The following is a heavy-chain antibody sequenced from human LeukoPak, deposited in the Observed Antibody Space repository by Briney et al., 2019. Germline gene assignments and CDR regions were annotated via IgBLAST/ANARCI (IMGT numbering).Heavy chain of an antibody. V-gene: IGHV3-30*02. J-gene: IGHJ3*02. D-gene: IGHD3-9*01. Sequence: TGGSLRLSCAASGFTFSSYGMHWVRQAPGKGLEWVAFIRYDGSNKYYADSVKGRFTISRDNPKNTLYLQMNSLRAEDTAVYYCAKDRVLRYFDWSHDAFDIWGQGTMVTVSS. CDR2: IRYDGSNK. CDR1: GFTFSSYG. CDR3: AKDRVLRYFDWSHDAFDI.